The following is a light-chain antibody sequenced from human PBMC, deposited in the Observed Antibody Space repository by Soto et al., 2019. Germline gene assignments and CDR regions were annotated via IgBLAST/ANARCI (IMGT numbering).Light chain of an antibody. CDR2: EVS. CDR1: SSDIGGYKF. CDR3: TSYSVSGTHYV. J-gene: IGLJ1*01. Sequence: QSVLTQPASVSGSPGQSITISCTGSSSDIGGYKFVSWFQQHPGKVPKLIIYEVSNRPSGVSDRFSGDKSGKTASLTISGLQPDDEAEYYCTSYSVSGTHYVFGSGTKVTVL. V-gene: IGLV2-14*01.